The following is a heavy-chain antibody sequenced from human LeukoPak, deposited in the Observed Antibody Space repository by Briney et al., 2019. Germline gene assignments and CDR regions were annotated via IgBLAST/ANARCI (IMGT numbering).Heavy chain of an antibody. CDR2: IYTSGST. CDR3: ARGLRYYGSGSYPDY. V-gene: IGHV4-61*02. Sequence: SETLSLTCTVSGGSISSGSYYWSWIRQPAGKGLEWIGRIYTSGSTNYNPSLKSRVTISVDTSKNQFSLKLSSVTAADTAVYYCARGLRYYGSGSYPDYWGQGTLVTVSS. D-gene: IGHD3-10*01. J-gene: IGHJ4*02. CDR1: GGSISSGSYY.